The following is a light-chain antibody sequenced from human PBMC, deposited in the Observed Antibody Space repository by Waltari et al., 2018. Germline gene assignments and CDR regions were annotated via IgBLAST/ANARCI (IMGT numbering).Light chain of an antibody. CDR1: KLGNKY. Sequence: SYELTQPPSVSVSPGKTASIPCSADKLGNKYDYWYQQNSGQSPVLVIYKDDKRPSEMSERFSGSNSGNTATLTISGTQAMDEADYYCQAWDSGTVVFGGGTKLTVL. V-gene: IGLV3-1*01. CDR2: KDD. J-gene: IGLJ2*01. CDR3: QAWDSGTVV.